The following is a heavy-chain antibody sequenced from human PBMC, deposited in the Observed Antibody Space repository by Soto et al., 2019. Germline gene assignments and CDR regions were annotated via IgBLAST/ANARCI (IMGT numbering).Heavy chain of an antibody. D-gene: IGHD3-3*01. CDR3: ARVITIFGVATEDLPLPVYYYYGMDV. Sequence: PSETLSLTCAVSGGYISSSNWWSWVRRPPGKGLEWIGEIYHSGSTNYNPSLKSRVTISVDKSKNQFSLKLSSVTAADTAVYYCARVITIFGVATEDLPLPVYYYYGMDVWGQGTTVTVSS. CDR1: GGYISSSNW. CDR2: IYHSGST. V-gene: IGHV4-4*02. J-gene: IGHJ6*02.